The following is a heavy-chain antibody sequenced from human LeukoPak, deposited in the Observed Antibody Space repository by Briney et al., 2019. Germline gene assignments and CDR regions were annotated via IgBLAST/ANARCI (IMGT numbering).Heavy chain of an antibody. D-gene: IGHD1-14*01. J-gene: IGHJ4*02. V-gene: IGHV3-23*01. CDR1: GFTFKHLA. Sequence: GSLGLSFAALGFTFKHLAMNWVRQAPGKGLEWVSAISGSGGSTYYADSVKGRFTISRDNSKNTLYLQMNSLRAEDTAVYYCAKRTRPPGPFDYWGQGTLVTVSS. CDR2: ISGSGGST. CDR3: AKRTRPPGPFDY.